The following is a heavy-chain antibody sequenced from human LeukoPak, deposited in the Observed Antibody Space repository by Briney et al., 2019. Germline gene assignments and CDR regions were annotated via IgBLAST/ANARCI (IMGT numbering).Heavy chain of an antibody. Sequence: SETLSLTCTVSGGSISSYYWSWIRQPPGKGLEWIGYIYYCGSTNYNPSLKSRVTISVDTSKNQFSLKLSSVTAADTAVYYCARPHYDILTGYPDYFDYWGQGTLVTVSS. J-gene: IGHJ4*02. CDR3: ARPHYDILTGYPDYFDY. CDR2: IYYCGST. V-gene: IGHV4-59*01. CDR1: GGSISSYY. D-gene: IGHD3-9*01.